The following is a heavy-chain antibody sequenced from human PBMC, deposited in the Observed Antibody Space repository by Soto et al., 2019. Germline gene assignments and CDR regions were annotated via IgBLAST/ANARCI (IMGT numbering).Heavy chain of an antibody. Sequence: QVQLVQSGAEVKKPGSSVKVSCKASGGTFSSYAISWVRQAPGQGLEWMGGIIPISDTTNYAQKFQGRVTITADESTSTAYMELSSLRSEDTAVYHCAREAGYHGTIGQQLPDCWGQGIMVTVSS. CDR1: GGTFSSYA. CDR2: IIPISDTT. CDR3: AREAGYHGTIGQQLPDC. D-gene: IGHD6-13*01. V-gene: IGHV1-69*01. J-gene: IGHJ4*02.